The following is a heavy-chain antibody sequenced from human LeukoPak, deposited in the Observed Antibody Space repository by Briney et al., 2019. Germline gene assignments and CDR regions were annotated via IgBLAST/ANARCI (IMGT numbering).Heavy chain of an antibody. D-gene: IGHD3-10*01. CDR3: AKCPSRSGSYYKYYFDY. V-gene: IGHV3-23*01. Sequence: PGGSLRLSCAASGFTFSSYAMSWVRQAPGKGLEWVSAISGSGGSTYYADSVKGRFTISRDNSKNTLYLQMNSLRAEDTAVYYCAKCPSRSGSYYKYYFDYWGQGTLVTVSS. J-gene: IGHJ4*02. CDR2: ISGSGGST. CDR1: GFTFSSYA.